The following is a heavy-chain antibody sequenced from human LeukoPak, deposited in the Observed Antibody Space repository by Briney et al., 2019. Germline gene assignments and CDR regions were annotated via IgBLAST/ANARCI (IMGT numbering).Heavy chain of an antibody. J-gene: IGHJ4*02. D-gene: IGHD6-13*01. CDR1: GFSISDYW. V-gene: IGHV3-7*03. CDR2: IKGDGSDK. Sequence: GGSLRLSCAVSGFSISDYWMTWVRQAPGKGLECVANIKGDGSDKNYVDSVKGRFTISRDNSKNTLYLQMNSLRAEDTAVYYCAKDFRAGYSSSWYFASFDYWGQGTLVTVSS. CDR3: AKDFRAGYSSSWYFASFDY.